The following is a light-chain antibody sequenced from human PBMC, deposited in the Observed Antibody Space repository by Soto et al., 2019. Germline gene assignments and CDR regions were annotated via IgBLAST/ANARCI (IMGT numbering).Light chain of an antibody. Sequence: DIQMTQSPASLSPSVGDRVTITCQASQDITNYLNWYQQKPGKAPKLLIYDASNLETGVPSRFSGSGSGTDFTFTISSLQPEDIATYYCQQYDNLPPLFGQGTKLEIK. CDR1: QDITNY. CDR2: DAS. CDR3: QQYDNLPPL. V-gene: IGKV1-33*01. J-gene: IGKJ2*01.